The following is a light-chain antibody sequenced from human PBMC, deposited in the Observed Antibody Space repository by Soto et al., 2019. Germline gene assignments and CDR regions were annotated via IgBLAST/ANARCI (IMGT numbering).Light chain of an antibody. CDR3: AAWDDSLNGPT. Sequence: QSVLTQPPSTSGTPGQRVTISCSGGSSNIGTYTVSWYQQFPETAPKLLIYGSNQRPSGVPDRFSGSKSGTSASLSIGGLXSEDEADYYCAAWDDSLNGPTFGGGTKLTVL. CDR2: GSN. V-gene: IGLV1-44*01. J-gene: IGLJ2*01. CDR1: SSNIGTYT.